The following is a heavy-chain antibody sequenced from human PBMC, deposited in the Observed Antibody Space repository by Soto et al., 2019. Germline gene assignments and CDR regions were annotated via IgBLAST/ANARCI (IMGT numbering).Heavy chain of an antibody. CDR3: ARDGISGFGELLYHDY. J-gene: IGHJ4*02. V-gene: IGHV3-48*02. CDR1: GFTFSSYS. Sequence: GGSLRLSCAASGFTFSSYSMNWVRQAPGKGLEWVSYISSSSSTIYYADSVKGRFTISRDNAKNSLYLQMNSLRDEDTAVYYCARDGISGFGELLYHDYWGQGTLVTVSS. CDR2: ISSSSSTI. D-gene: IGHD3-10*01.